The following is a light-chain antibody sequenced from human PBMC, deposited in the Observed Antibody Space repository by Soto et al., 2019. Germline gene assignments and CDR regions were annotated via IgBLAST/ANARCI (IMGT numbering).Light chain of an antibody. CDR1: QSINGW. CDR3: QQYNNWPPAT. CDR2: KAS. Sequence: DIQLTQSPSTLSASLGDRVTITCRARQSINGWLAWYQQKPGQAPNLLIYKASTLESGVPSRFSGSGSGTEFTLTISSLQSEDFAVYYCQQYNNWPPATFGQGTKVDIK. J-gene: IGKJ1*01. V-gene: IGKV1-5*03.